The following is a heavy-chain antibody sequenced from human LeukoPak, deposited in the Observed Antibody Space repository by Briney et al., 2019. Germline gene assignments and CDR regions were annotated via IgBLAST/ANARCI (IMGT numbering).Heavy chain of an antibody. CDR2: ISSSGSTI. D-gene: IGHD6-13*01. CDR3: ARDLSAAGTRDAFDI. CDR1: GFTFSDYY. J-gene: IGHJ3*02. V-gene: IGHV3-11*04. Sequence: GGSLRLSCAASGFTFSDYYMSWIRQAPGKGLEWVSYISSSGSTIYYADSVKGRFTISRDNAKNSLYLQMNSLRAEDTAVYYCARDLSAAGTRDAFDIWGQGTLVTVSS.